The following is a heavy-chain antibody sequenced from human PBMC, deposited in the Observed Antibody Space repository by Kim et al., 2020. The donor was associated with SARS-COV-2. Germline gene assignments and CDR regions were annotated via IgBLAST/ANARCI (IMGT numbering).Heavy chain of an antibody. J-gene: IGHJ3*02. CDR1: GGSISSSSYY. CDR3: ARVGVLTMRTPKGAFDI. V-gene: IGHV4-39*01. CDR2: IYYSGST. Sequence: SETLSLTCTVSGGSISSSSYYWGWIRQPPGKGLEWIGSIYYSGSTYYNPSLKSRVTISVDTSKNQFSLKLSSVTAADTAVYYCARVGVLTMRTPKGAFDIWGQGTMVTVSS. D-gene: IGHD3-22*01.